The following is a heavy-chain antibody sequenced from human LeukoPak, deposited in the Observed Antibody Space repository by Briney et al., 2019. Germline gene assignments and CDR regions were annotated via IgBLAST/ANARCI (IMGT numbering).Heavy chain of an antibody. J-gene: IGHJ3*01. V-gene: IGHV1-69*06. CDR3: ARDAQWELRALDV. CDR1: GYTFTSYG. CDR2: IIPIFDRP. Sequence: ASVRVSCKASGYTFTSYGISWVRQAPGQGLEWMGGIIPIFDRPNYAQKFEGRVTITADKSTNTTYMEIRSLTSDDTAVYYCARDAQWELRALDVWGRGTMVIVSS. D-gene: IGHD1-26*01.